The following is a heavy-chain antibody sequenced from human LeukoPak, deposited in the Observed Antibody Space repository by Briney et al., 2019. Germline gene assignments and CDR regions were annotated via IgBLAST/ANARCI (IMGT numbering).Heavy chain of an antibody. Sequence: PSETLSLTCTVSGGSISGYYWSWIRQPPGKGLEWIGDIYYSGSTNYNPSLKSRVTISVDTSKNQFSLKLSSVTAADTAVYYCARQGRYYDILTGYYTHYGMDVWGQGTTVTVSS. V-gene: IGHV4-59*08. CDR1: GGSISGYY. J-gene: IGHJ6*02. D-gene: IGHD3-9*01. CDR2: IYYSGST. CDR3: ARQGRYYDILTGYYTHYGMDV.